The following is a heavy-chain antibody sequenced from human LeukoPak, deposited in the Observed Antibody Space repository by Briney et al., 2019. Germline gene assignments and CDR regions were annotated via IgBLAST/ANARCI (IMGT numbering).Heavy chain of an antibody. Sequence: PSETLSLTCTVSGGSISIYYWSWIRQPPGKGLEWIGYIYYSGSTNYNPSLKSRVTISVDTSKNQFSLKLSSVTAADTAVYYCERERPLIAVAGTYFDYWGQGTLVTVSS. J-gene: IGHJ4*02. CDR2: IYYSGST. CDR3: ERERPLIAVAGTYFDY. CDR1: GGSISIYY. D-gene: IGHD6-19*01. V-gene: IGHV4-59*01.